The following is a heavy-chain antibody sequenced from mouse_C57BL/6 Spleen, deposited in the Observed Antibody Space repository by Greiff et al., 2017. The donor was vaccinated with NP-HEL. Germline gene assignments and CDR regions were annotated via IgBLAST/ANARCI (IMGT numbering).Heavy chain of an antibody. D-gene: IGHD4-1*01. CDR2: IRNKANGYTT. CDR3: ARVLGLGYWYFDV. J-gene: IGHJ1*03. V-gene: IGHV7-3*01. CDR1: GFTFTDYY. Sequence: EVQGVESGGGLVQPGGSLSLSCAASGFTFTDYYMSWVRQPPGKALEWLGFIRNKANGYTTEYSASVKGRFTISRDNSQSILYLQMNALRAEDSATYYCARVLGLGYWYFDVWGTGTTVTVSS.